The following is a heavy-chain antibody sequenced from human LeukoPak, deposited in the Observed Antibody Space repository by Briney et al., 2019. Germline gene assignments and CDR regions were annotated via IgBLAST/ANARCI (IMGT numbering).Heavy chain of an antibody. CDR2: MNPNSGNT. Sequence: ASVKVSCKAPGYTFTSYDINWVRQAAGQGLEGMGWMNPNSGNTGYAQKFQGRVTMTRNTSISTAYMELSSLRSEDTAVYYCASNVAVAGAFDIWGQGTMVTVSS. D-gene: IGHD6-19*01. CDR3: ASNVAVAGAFDI. CDR1: GYTFTSYD. V-gene: IGHV1-8*01. J-gene: IGHJ3*02.